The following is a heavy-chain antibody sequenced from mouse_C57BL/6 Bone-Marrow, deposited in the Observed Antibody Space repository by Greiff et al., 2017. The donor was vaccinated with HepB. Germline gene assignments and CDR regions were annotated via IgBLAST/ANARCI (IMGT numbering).Heavy chain of an antibody. Sequence: QVQLQQPGAELVKPGASVKMSCKASGYTFTSYWITWVKQRPGQGLEWIGDIYPGSGSTNYNEKFKSKATLTVDTSSSTAYMQLSSLTSEDSAVYYCARPDLLWLRRTGDWYFDVWGTGTTVTVSS. J-gene: IGHJ1*03. D-gene: IGHD2-2*01. CDR3: ARPDLLWLRRTGDWYFDV. V-gene: IGHV1-55*01. CDR1: GYTFTSYW. CDR2: IYPGSGST.